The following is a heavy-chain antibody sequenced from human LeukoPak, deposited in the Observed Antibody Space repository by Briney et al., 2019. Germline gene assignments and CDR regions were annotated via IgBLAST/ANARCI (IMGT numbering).Heavy chain of an antibody. CDR3: ARGGEYYDSSGYGDY. V-gene: IGHV3-74*01. CDR2: INSYGRST. D-gene: IGHD3-22*01. J-gene: IGHJ4*02. Sequence: QPGGSLRLSCAASGFTFSSYWMHLVRQAPGKGLVWVSRINSYGRSTSYADSVKGRFTISRDNAKNTLYLQMNSLRAEDTAVYYCARGGEYYDSSGYGDYWGQGTLVTVSS. CDR1: GFTFSSYW.